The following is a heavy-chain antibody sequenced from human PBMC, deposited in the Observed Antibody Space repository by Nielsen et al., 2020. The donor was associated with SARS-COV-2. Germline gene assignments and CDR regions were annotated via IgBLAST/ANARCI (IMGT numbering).Heavy chain of an antibody. Sequence: SETLSLTCTVSGGSISSGGYYWSWIRQHPGKCLEWIGYISNSGTTHYNPSLKSRVTISADMSESHFSLKLSSVTAADTAVYYCARGFDPWGQGTLVTVSS. CDR2: ISNSGTT. J-gene: IGHJ5*02. V-gene: IGHV4-31*03. CDR3: ARGFDP. CDR1: GGSISSGGYY.